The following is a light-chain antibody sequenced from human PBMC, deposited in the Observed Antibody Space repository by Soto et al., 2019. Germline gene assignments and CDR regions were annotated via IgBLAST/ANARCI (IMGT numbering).Light chain of an antibody. CDR2: GAS. CDR1: QSVSSN. Sequence: EIVMTQSPATLSVSPGERATLSCRASQSVSSNLAWYQQKPGQAPRLLIYGASTRAPGIPARFSGSRSGTEFTLSVSRLESEDFAVYYCQQYQNWPWTFGQGTKVEIK. J-gene: IGKJ1*01. V-gene: IGKV3-15*01. CDR3: QQYQNWPWT.